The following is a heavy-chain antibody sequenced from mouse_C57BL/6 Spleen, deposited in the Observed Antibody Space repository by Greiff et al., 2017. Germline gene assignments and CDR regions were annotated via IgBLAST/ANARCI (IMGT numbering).Heavy chain of an antibody. CDR3: ARYESRYGSEGY. V-gene: IGHV1-82*01. CDR1: GYAFSSSW. Sequence: VQLQQSGPELVKPGASVKISCKASGYAFSSSWMNWVKQRPGKGLEWIGRIYPGDGDTNYNGKFKGKATLTADKSSSTAYMQLSSLTSEDSAVYFCARYESRYGSEGYWGQGTTLTVSS. D-gene: IGHD1-1*01. CDR2: IYPGDGDT. J-gene: IGHJ2*01.